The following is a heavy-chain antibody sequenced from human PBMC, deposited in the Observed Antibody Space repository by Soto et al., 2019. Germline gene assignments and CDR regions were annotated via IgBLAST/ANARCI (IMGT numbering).Heavy chain of an antibody. D-gene: IGHD3-22*01. CDR1: RYTYTCCG. V-gene: IGHV1-69*01. CDR3: AREASRSGYYLTDFDY. J-gene: IGHJ4*02. CDR2: IIPIFGTA. Sequence: SAKLSSKAPRYTYTCCGLSSLRQSPEQGLEWMGGIIPIFGTANYAQKFQGRVTITADESTSTAYMELSSLRSEDTAVYYCAREASRSGYYLTDFDYWGQATLGTVYS.